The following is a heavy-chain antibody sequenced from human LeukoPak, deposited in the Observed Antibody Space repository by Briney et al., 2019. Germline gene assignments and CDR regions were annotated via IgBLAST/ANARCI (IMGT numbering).Heavy chain of an antibody. V-gene: IGHV3-23*01. CDR1: GFTFSSYD. CDR3: ARVAGWHWFDP. D-gene: IGHD6-19*01. Sequence: GGSLRLSCAASGFTFSSYDMTWARQAAGRGLEGVSSIRPSGDNTYYGDSVKGRFHISRDNSKNTVYLQMNNMRVDDTAVYYCARVAGWHWFDPWGQGTLVTVSS. J-gene: IGHJ5*02. CDR2: IRPSGDNT.